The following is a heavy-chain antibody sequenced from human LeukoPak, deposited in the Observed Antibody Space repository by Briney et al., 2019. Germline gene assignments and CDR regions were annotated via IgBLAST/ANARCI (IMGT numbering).Heavy chain of an antibody. D-gene: IGHD2-2*01. CDR1: GFTFSNYW. CDR2: IQQDGSEK. Sequence: PGGSLRLSCAASGFTFSNYWMSWVRQAPGKGLEWVANIQQDGSEKYYVDSVKGRFTISRGNAKNSLYLQMNSLRAEDTAVYYCAKYWDIVVVPAAYFDYWGQGTLVTVSS. J-gene: IGHJ4*02. CDR3: AKYWDIVVVPAAYFDY. V-gene: IGHV3-7*03.